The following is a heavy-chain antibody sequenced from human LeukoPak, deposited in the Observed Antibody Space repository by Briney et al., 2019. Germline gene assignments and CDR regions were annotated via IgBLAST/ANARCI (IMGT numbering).Heavy chain of an antibody. J-gene: IGHJ4*02. D-gene: IGHD1-14*01. V-gene: IGHV3-53*01. CDR2: LYSDGNT. Sequence: GGSLRLSCAASGFTVITNDMSWVRQAPGKGLEWVSVLYSDGNTKYADAVQGRFAITRDNSKNTLYLEMNSLSPDDTAVDYCARGVEPLAANTLAYWGQGTLVTVSS. CDR3: ARGVEPLAANTLAY. CDR1: GFTVITND.